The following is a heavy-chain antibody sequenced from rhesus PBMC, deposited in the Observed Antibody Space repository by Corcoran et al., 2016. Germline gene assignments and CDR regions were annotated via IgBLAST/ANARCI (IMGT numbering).Heavy chain of an antibody. CDR1: VGSIRGSYS. V-gene: IGHV4-143*01. D-gene: IGHD6-25*01. J-gene: IGHJ4*01. CDR2: IYGNRAST. Sequence: QVQLQESGPGLVKPSEPLHLPCTVSVGSIRGSYSWICSRQPPGKGLEWIGGIYGNRASTYYNPSLKSRVTISKDTSKNQFSLKLSSVTAADTAVYYCARRSGSWKAAYDYWGQGVLVTVSS. CDR3: ARRSGSWKAAYDY.